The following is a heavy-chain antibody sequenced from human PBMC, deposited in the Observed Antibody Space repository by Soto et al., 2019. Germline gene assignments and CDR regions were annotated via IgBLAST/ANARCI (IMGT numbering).Heavy chain of an antibody. CDR3: ARMRFWSGPLDY. V-gene: IGHV4-31*03. Sequence: SETLSLTCTVSGGSINSGGDYWSWIRQHPGKGLEWIGYIYYSGNTYYTPSLKSRPTISVDTSENQFSLRLTSVTAADTAAYYCARMRFWSGPLDYWGLGTLVTVSS. J-gene: IGHJ4*02. CDR1: GGSINSGGDY. D-gene: IGHD3-3*01. CDR2: IYYSGNT.